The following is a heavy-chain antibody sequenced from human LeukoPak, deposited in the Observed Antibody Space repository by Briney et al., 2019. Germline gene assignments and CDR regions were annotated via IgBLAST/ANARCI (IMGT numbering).Heavy chain of an antibody. D-gene: IGHD3/OR15-3a*01. CDR3: ARRGRNDFYGIDV. CDR1: GYSFGTYW. J-gene: IGHJ6*02. CDR2: FYPGDSDS. V-gene: IGHV5-51*01. Sequence: GEPLKISCKGSGYSFGTYWIAGVRQMPGKDLEGMGIFYPGDSDSKYSPSFEGQVTMSAHKSISTAYLQWTSLKAADTAVYYCARRGRNDFYGIDVWGQGTTVTVSS.